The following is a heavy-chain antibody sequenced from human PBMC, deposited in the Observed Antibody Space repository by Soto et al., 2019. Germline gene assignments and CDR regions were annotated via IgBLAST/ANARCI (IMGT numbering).Heavy chain of an antibody. D-gene: IGHD6-13*01. CDR1: GCAISSSNW. J-gene: IGHJ4*02. V-gene: IGHV4-4*02. Sequence: LPLTCTVAGCAISSSNWWCWDRKPPGKGLEWIGEIYHSGSTNYNPSLKSRVTISVDKSKNQFSLKLSSATAADTAVYYCARDPRKFPHSSSWRLEYWGQGTLVTLSS. CDR2: IYHSGST. CDR3: ARDPRKFPHSSSWRLEY.